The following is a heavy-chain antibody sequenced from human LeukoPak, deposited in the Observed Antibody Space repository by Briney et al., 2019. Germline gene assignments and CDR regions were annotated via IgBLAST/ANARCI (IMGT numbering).Heavy chain of an antibody. CDR1: GGSISSGGYY. D-gene: IGHD6-19*01. CDR2: IYYSGST. Sequence: SQTLSLTCTVSGGSISSGGYYWSWIRQHPGKGLEWIGYIYYSGSTYYNPSLKSRVTISVDTSKNQFSLKLSSVTAADTAVYYCARDPGPRAVAPFDYWGQGTLVTVSS. J-gene: IGHJ4*02. CDR3: ARDPGPRAVAPFDY. V-gene: IGHV4-31*03.